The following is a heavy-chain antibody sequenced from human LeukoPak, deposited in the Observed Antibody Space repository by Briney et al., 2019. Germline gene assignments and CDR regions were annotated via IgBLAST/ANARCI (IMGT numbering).Heavy chain of an antibody. CDR2: IIPIFGTA. D-gene: IGHD3-22*01. V-gene: IGHV1-69*06. J-gene: IGHJ5*02. CDR1: GGTFSSYA. CDR3: ARKVPNDSSGYYYRGQFDP. Sequence: ASVKVSCKASGGTFSSYAISWVGQAPGQGLEWMGGIIPIFGTANYAQKVQGRVTITADKSTSTAYMELSSLRSEHTAVYYCARKVPNDSSGYYYRGQFDPWGQGTLVTVSS.